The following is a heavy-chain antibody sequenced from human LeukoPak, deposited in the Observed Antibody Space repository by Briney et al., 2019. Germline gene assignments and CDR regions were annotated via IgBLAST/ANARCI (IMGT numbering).Heavy chain of an antibody. D-gene: IGHD3-10*01. V-gene: IGHV1-2*02. CDR1: GYTFTGYY. CDR3: ARVPEAITMPYYFDY. Sequence: ASVKVSCKASGYTFTGYYMHWVRQAPGQGLEWMGWINPNSGGTNYAQMFQGRVTMTRDTSISTAYMELSRLVSDDTAVYYCARVPEAITMPYYFDYWGQGTLVTVSS. CDR2: INPNSGGT. J-gene: IGHJ4*02.